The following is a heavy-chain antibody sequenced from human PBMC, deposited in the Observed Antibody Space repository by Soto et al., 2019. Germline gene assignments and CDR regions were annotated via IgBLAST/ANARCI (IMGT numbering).Heavy chain of an antibody. CDR1: GDSIASYY. V-gene: IGHV4-59*01. CDR3: ASGRYQPLIYS. Sequence: QVKLQESGPGLVKPSETLSLTCTVSGDSIASYYLNWIRQPPGKGLEWIGYIFHTGSINYNPSLKSXXTXSXXTSKNQFSLNLSSVTAADTAIYYCASGRYQPLIYSWGQGTLVTVSS. J-gene: IGHJ5*02. D-gene: IGHD2-2*01. CDR2: IFHTGSI.